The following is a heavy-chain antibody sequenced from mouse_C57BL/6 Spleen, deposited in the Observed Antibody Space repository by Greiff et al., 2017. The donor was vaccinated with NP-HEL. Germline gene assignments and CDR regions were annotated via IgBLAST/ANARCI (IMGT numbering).Heavy chain of an antibody. D-gene: IGHD2-4*01. V-gene: IGHV1-15*01. CDR2: IDPETGGT. CDR1: GYTFTDYE. Sequence: QVQLKQSGAELVRPGASVTLSCKASGYTFTDYEMHWVKQTPVHGLEWIGAIDPETGGTAYNQKFKGKAILTADKSSSTAYMELRSLTSEDSAVYYCTRFYDYDGDYYAMDYWGQGTSVTVSS. J-gene: IGHJ4*01. CDR3: TRFYDYDGDYYAMDY.